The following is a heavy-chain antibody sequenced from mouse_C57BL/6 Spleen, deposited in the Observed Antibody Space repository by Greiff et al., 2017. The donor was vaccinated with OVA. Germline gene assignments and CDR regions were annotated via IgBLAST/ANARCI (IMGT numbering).Heavy chain of an antibody. CDR1: GFTFSSYT. D-gene: IGHD2-1*01. CDR2: ISGGGGNT. V-gene: IGHV5-9*01. CDR3: ARQRGNYFFDY. Sequence: DVQLVESGGGLVKPGGSLKLSCAASGFTFSSYTMSWVRQTPEKRLEWVATISGGGGNTYYPDSVKGRFTISRDNAKNTLYLQMSSLRSEDTALYYCARQRGNYFFDYWGQGTTLTVSS. J-gene: IGHJ2*01.